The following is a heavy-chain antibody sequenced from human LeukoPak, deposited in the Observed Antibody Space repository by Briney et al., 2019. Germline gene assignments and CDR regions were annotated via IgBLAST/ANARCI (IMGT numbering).Heavy chain of an antibody. D-gene: IGHD3-22*01. CDR1: GFTFSSYW. J-gene: IGHJ4*02. V-gene: IGHV3-74*01. CDR3: ARGYYDSSDYYPIVY. Sequence: GGSLRLSCAASGFTFSSYWMHWVRQAPGKGLVWVLRINSDGSSTSYADSVKGRFTISRDNAKNTLYLQMNSLRAEDTAVYYCARGYYDSSDYYPIVYWGQGTLVTVSS. CDR2: INSDGSST.